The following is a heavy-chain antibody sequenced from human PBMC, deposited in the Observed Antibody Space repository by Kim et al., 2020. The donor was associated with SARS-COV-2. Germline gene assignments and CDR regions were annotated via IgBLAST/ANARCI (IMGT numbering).Heavy chain of an antibody. Sequence: ADAVKGRFTISSDNSKNTLNQQMNSLGAEDTAVYYCARAGSGSYYCGMDVWGQGTTVTVSS. V-gene: IGHV3-30*01. D-gene: IGHD1-26*01. CDR3: ARAGSGSYYCGMDV. J-gene: IGHJ6*02.